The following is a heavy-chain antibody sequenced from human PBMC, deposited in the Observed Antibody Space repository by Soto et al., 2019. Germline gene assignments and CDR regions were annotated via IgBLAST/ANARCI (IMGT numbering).Heavy chain of an antibody. J-gene: IGHJ6*02. V-gene: IGHV3-30-3*01. Sequence: PGGSLRLSCAASGFTFSSYAMHWVRQAPGKGLEWVAVISYDGSNKYYADSVKGRFTISRDNPKNTLYLQMNSLRAEDTAVYYCARDRPTNSSSPIYYYYGMDVWGQGTTVTVSS. CDR3: ARDRPTNSSSPIYYYYGMDV. D-gene: IGHD6-6*01. CDR1: GFTFSSYA. CDR2: ISYDGSNK.